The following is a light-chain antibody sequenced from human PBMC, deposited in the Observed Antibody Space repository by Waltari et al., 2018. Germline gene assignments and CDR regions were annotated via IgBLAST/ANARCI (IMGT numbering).Light chain of an antibody. CDR3: SSFTYTTTLV. CDR2: EVS. V-gene: IGLV2-14*01. Sequence: QSALTQPASVSGSLGQSITISCTGTSRDVRGYGQISWYQQHPGKAPELIIYEVSKRPSGVSDRFSGSKSGNTASLTISGLQADDEADFYCSSFTYTTTLVFGGGTKLTVL. CDR1: SRDVRGYGQ. J-gene: IGLJ3*02.